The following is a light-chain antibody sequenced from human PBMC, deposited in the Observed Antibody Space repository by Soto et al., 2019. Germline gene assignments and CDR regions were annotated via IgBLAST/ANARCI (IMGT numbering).Light chain of an antibody. J-gene: IGKJ4*01. V-gene: IGKV3-20*01. CDR2: GAS. CDR1: QSVSSSY. CDR3: QQYGSSPLT. Sequence: EIVLTQSPGTLSLSPGERATLSCRASQSVSSSYLAWYQQQPGQAPRLLIYGASSRTTGIPDTFSGSGSGTDFTLTISSLEPEDFAVYYCQQYGSSPLTFGGGTKVEIK.